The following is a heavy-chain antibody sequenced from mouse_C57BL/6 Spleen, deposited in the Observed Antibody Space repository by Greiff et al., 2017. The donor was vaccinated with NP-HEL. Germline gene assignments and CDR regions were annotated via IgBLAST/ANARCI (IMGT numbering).Heavy chain of an antibody. V-gene: IGHV1-49*01. Sequence: LQQSGAELVRPGSSVKLSCKDSYFAFMASAMHWVKQRPGHGLEWLGSFTMYSDATEYSENFKGTATLPANTSSNPAYMELRSLTSEDSAVYYCASGNWDGYFDYWGHGATLTFSS. J-gene: IGHJ2*01. CDR2: FTMYSDAT. D-gene: IGHD4-1*01. CDR1: YFAFMASA. CDR3: ASGNWDGYFDY.